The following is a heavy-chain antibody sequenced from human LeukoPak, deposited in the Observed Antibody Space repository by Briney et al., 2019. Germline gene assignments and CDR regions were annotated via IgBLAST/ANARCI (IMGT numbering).Heavy chain of an antibody. Sequence: GESLKISCKGSGYSFTSYWIGWVRQMPGKGLEWMGIIYPGDSDTRYSPSFQGQVTISADKSISTAYLQWSSLKASDTAMYYCARHSGYYDSSGSYYGIDYWGQGTLVTVSS. J-gene: IGHJ4*02. V-gene: IGHV5-51*01. CDR2: IYPGDSDT. D-gene: IGHD3-22*01. CDR1: GYSFTSYW. CDR3: ARHSGYYDSSGSYYGIDY.